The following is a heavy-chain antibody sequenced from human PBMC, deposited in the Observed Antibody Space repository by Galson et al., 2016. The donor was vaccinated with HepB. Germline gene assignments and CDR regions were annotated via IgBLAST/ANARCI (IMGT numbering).Heavy chain of an antibody. Sequence: SLRLSCAASEYTFRSYSMSWVRQAPGKGLEWISYITASGTTYYADSVEGRFTISRENAKSSLYLQMNNLRAGDTAVYYCVRATVGFSGYDSGMDAWGQGTTVTVSS. CDR2: ITASGTT. V-gene: IGHV3-48*01. D-gene: IGHD5-12*01. CDR1: EYTFRSYS. J-gene: IGHJ6*02. CDR3: VRATVGFSGYDSGMDA.